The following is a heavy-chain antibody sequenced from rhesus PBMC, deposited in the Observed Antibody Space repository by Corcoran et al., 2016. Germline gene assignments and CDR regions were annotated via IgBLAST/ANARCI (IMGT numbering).Heavy chain of an antibody. CDR1: GGSISNNY. V-gene: IGHV4-173*01. CDR3: ARYSGSYYRDY. CDR2: ISGSGGST. D-gene: IGHD3-16*01. J-gene: IGHJ4*01. Sequence: QLQLQESGPGLVKPSETLSLTCTVSGGSISNNYWSWIRQPPGKGLEWIGRISGSGGSTDYNPSLKSRVTISTDPSKNQFSLKLTSGTAADTAIYYCARYSGSYYRDYWGQGVLVTVSS.